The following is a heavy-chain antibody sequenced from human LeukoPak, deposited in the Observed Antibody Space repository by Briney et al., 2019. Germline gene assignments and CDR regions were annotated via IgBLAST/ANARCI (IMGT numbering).Heavy chain of an antibody. CDR1: RDSISNYY. Sequence: SETLSLTCHVSRDSISNYYWSWIRQSPGKGLEWMGYIYYSGSTNYNPSLKSRVTISVDTSKNQFSLKLSSVTAADTAVYYCARGRRSKGGSFDYWGQGTLVTVSS. V-gene: IGHV4-59*01. CDR2: IYYSGST. CDR3: ARGRRSKGGSFDY. D-gene: IGHD1-26*01. J-gene: IGHJ4*02.